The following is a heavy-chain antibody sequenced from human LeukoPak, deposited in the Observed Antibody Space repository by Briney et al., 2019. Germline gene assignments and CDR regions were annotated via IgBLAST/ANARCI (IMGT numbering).Heavy chain of an antibody. Sequence: ASVKVSCKASGYTFTGYYMHWVRQAPGQGLEWMGRINPNSGGTNYAQKFQGRFTMTRDTSISTAYMELSRLRSDDTAVYYCARGLKGATHPYLRDWGQGTLVTVSS. D-gene: IGHD1-26*01. CDR1: GYTFTGYY. CDR3: ARGLKGATHPYLRD. V-gene: IGHV1-2*06. CDR2: INPNSGGT. J-gene: IGHJ4*02.